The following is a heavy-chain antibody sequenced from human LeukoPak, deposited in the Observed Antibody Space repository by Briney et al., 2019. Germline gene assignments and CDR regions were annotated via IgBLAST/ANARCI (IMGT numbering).Heavy chain of an antibody. CDR2: TSAYNGNT. V-gene: IGHV1-18*01. J-gene: IGHJ4*02. Sequence: GASVKVSCKASGYTFTSYGISWVRQAPGQGLEWMGWTSAYNGNTNYAQKLQGRVTMTTDTSTSTAYMELRSLRSDDTAVYYCAREVEYYGSGSYFGYWGQGTLVTVSS. D-gene: IGHD3-10*01. CDR3: AREVEYYGSGSYFGY. CDR1: GYTFTSYG.